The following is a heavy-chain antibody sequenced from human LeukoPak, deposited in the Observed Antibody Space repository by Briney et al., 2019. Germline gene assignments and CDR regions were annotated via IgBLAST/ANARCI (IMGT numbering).Heavy chain of an antibody. Sequence: PGRSLRLSCAASGFTFDDYAMHWVRQAPGRGVEWVSGISWNSGSIGYADSVKGRFTISRDNAKNSLYLQMNSLRAEDTALYYCAKSQYSSSSFLVGFDPWRQGNLVTVSS. CDR1: GFTFDDYA. CDR3: AKSQYSSSSFLVGFDP. V-gene: IGHV3-9*01. J-gene: IGHJ5*02. CDR2: ISWNSGSI. D-gene: IGHD6-6*01.